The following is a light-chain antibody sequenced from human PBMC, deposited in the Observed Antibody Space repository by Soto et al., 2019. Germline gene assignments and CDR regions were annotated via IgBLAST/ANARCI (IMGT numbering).Light chain of an antibody. V-gene: IGKV3-20*01. J-gene: IGKJ1*01. Sequence: ETVLTQSPATLSLSPGERATVSCRASQSVGGNSLAWYQQRPGQAPRLLIYDTSKRATGIPDRFSGRRSGTDFPLTISRLEPSDFAVYYCQQYQNSPRTFGQGTKVEIK. CDR3: QQYQNSPRT. CDR2: DTS. CDR1: QSVGGNS.